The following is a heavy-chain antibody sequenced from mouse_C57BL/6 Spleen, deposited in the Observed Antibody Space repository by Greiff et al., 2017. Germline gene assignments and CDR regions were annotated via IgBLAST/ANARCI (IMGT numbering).Heavy chain of an antibody. Sequence: QVQLKQPGAELVKPGASVKLSCKASGYTFTSYWMHWVKQRPGRGLEWIGRIDPNSGGTKYNEKFKSKATLTVDKPSSTAYMQLSSLTSEDSAVYYGAREGYYDYSDPFAYWGQGTLVTVSA. J-gene: IGHJ3*01. D-gene: IGHD2-4*01. CDR2: IDPNSGGT. CDR1: GYTFTSYW. CDR3: AREGYYDYSDPFAY. V-gene: IGHV1-72*01.